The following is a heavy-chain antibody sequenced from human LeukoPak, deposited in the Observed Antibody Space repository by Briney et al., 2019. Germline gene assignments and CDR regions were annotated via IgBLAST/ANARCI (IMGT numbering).Heavy chain of an antibody. Sequence: HPGGSLRLSCAAAGFTYNIYAMSWVREAPGKGLEWGSAISGSGGSTYYADPVSGRFTISRDHSQNTLYLQMSSLRAEDTAAYHCAKGLYYYDSSGYYLFDYWGQGTLVTVSS. CDR3: AKGLYYYDSSGYYLFDY. CDR2: ISGSGGST. J-gene: IGHJ4*02. CDR1: GFTYNIYA. D-gene: IGHD3-22*01. V-gene: IGHV3-23*01.